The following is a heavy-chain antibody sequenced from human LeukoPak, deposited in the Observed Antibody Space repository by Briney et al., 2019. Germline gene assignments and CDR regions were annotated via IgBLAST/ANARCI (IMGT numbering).Heavy chain of an antibody. CDR3: AGDWGYSDIYH. J-gene: IGHJ1*01. Sequence: GGSLRLSCAVSGVTFSGYHMSWIRQAPGKGLEWLSYISSSGDTRYDADSVRGRFTISRDNAQNSVYLQMNSLRVEDTAVYYCAGDWGYSDIYHWGQGTPVTVSS. D-gene: IGHD5-18*01. CDR1: GVTFSGYH. V-gene: IGHV3-11*01. CDR2: ISSSGDTR.